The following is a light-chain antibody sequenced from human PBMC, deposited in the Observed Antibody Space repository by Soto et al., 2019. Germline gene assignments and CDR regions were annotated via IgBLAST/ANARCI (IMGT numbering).Light chain of an antibody. CDR3: HQYYITPQT. CDR2: WAS. Sequence: DIVMTQSPDSLAVSLGERATINCKSSQSVLFRSNNKNFLSWYQQKPGQSPKLLIYWASTRESGVPDRFSGSGSGTDFTLTISSLQAEDVEVYYCHQYYITPQTFGQGTKVDIK. V-gene: IGKV4-1*01. J-gene: IGKJ1*01. CDR1: QSVLFRSNNKNF.